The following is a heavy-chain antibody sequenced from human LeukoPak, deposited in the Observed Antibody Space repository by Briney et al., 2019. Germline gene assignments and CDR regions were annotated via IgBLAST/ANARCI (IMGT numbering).Heavy chain of an antibody. CDR3: ARDLVVTATY. V-gene: IGHV3-74*01. J-gene: IGHJ4*02. Sequence: QPGGSLRLSCAASGFTFSDYWMNWVRQAPGKGLEWVSRINSDGSITTDADSVKGRFTISRDNAKNTLYLQMNSLRAEDTGVYYCARDLVVTATYWGQGTPVTVSS. D-gene: IGHD2-21*02. CDR1: GFTFSDYW. CDR2: INSDGSIT.